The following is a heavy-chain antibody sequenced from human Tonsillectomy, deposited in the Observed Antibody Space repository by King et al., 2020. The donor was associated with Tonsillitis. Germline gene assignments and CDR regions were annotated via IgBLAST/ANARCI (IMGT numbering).Heavy chain of an antibody. V-gene: IGHV3-49*03. J-gene: IGHJ4*02. CDR3: TRGGASRARYDYVWGSLRYTYYLDS. D-gene: IGHD3-16*02. CDR2: IRSKAYGGTT. Sequence: VQLVESGGGLVQPGRSLRLSCTASGFTFGDYAMSWFRQAPGKGLEWVGFIRSKAYGGTTDYAASVKGSFTISRDDSKSIAYLQMNSPKTEDTAVYYCTRGGASRARYDYVWGSLRYTYYLDSWGQGTLVTVSS. CDR1: GFTFGDYA.